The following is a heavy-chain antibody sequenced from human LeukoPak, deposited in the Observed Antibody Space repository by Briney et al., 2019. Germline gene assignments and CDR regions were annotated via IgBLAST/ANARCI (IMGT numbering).Heavy chain of an antibody. J-gene: IGHJ6*02. CDR1: GYTFTTYD. CDR3: ARGYYYYGLDV. CDR2: MSPSSGNR. V-gene: IGHV1-8*01. Sequence: ASVKVSCKASGYTFTTYDINWVRQAPGQGLEWMGWMSPSSGNRGYAQKFQGRVTMTRDTSVSTAYKELSSLRSDDTAVYYCARGYYYYGLDVWGQGTTVTVSS.